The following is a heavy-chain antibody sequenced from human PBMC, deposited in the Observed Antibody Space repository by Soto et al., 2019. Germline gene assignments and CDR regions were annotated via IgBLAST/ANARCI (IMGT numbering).Heavy chain of an antibody. D-gene: IGHD2-15*01. CDR1: GYTFTSYD. V-gene: IGHV1-8*01. Sequence: ASVKVSCKASGYTFTSYDINWVRQATGQGLEWMGWMNPNSGNTGYAQKFQGRVTMTRNTSISTAYMELSSLRSEDTAVYYCASGGSLDPSDDAFDIGGQGTTVTVSS. CDR3: ASGGSLDPSDDAFDI. CDR2: MNPNSGNT. J-gene: IGHJ3*02.